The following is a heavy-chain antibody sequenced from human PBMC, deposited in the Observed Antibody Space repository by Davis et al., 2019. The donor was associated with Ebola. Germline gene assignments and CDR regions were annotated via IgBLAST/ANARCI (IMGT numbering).Heavy chain of an antibody. D-gene: IGHD2-15*01. CDR3: ARSGLFESGGGDAFDV. CDR1: GFSVSSSY. J-gene: IGHJ3*01. Sequence: GESLKISCEASGFSVSSSYMSWVRQAPGEGLEWVSVIYIVGTTYYADSVKGRFTISRDNSKNTLYLQMNRLRAEDTAVYYCARSGLFESGGGDAFDVWGQGTMVIVSS. CDR2: IYIVGTT. V-gene: IGHV3-66*01.